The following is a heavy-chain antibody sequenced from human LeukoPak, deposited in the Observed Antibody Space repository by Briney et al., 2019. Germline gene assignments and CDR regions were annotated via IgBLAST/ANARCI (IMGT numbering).Heavy chain of an antibody. D-gene: IGHD2-15*01. V-gene: IGHV1-8*01. CDR2: MNPNSGNT. J-gene: IGHJ4*02. CDR1: GYTFTSCD. Sequence: WASVKHSSKASGYTFTSCDISWVRQATGQGLEWMGWMNPNSGNTGYGQTFQGRITMTRDISIGTAYMELSNLTSEDTATYYCTRGSSSRRDHWGQRTLVTVSA. CDR3: TRGSSSRRDH.